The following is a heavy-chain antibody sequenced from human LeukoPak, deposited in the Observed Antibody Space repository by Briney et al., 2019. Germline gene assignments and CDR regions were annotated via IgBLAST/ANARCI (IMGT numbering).Heavy chain of an antibody. CDR1: GFTFSSYD. J-gene: IGHJ4*02. CDR3: ARGVELTGYSDY. Sequence: GGSLRLSCAASGFTFSSYDMHWVRQGTGKGLEWVSLIGTAGNTYYPGSVKGRFTISRENAKNSLYLQLNSLRAGDTAVYYCARGVELTGYSDYWGRGTLVTVSS. V-gene: IGHV3-13*01. D-gene: IGHD3-9*01. CDR2: IGTAGNT.